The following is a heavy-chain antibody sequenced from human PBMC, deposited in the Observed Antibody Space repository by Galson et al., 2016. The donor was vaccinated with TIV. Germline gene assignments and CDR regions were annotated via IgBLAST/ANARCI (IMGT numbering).Heavy chain of an antibody. Sequence: SLRLSCAASGFTFSGYVMSWVRQAPGKGLEWVSTGSLSGGTTYYADSVKGRFTISRDNARYTLYLQMNSLRAEDTAIYYCAKPGKSGDYSWDAFDIWGQGTLVIVSS. CDR2: GSLSGGTT. J-gene: IGHJ3*02. D-gene: IGHD1-26*01. CDR3: AKPGKSGDYSWDAFDI. CDR1: GFTFSGYV. V-gene: IGHV3-23*01.